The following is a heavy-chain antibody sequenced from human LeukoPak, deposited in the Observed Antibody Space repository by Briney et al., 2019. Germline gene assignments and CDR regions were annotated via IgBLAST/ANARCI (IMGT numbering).Heavy chain of an antibody. CDR2: ISGSGGST. CDR3: ARDKVPSMIHGEAFDY. CDR1: GFTFSSYG. D-gene: IGHD3-22*01. V-gene: IGHV3-23*01. Sequence: GGSLRLSCAASGFTFSSYGMSWVRQAPGKGLEWVSAISGSGGSTCYADSVKGRFTISRDNSKNTLYLQMNSLRAEDTAVYYCARDKVPSMIHGEAFDYWGQGALVTVSS. J-gene: IGHJ4*02.